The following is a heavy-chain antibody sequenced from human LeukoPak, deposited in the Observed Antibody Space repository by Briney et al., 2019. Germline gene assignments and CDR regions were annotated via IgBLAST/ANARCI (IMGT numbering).Heavy chain of an antibody. CDR2: VSGSGATI. Sequence: GGSLGLSCAASGFTFNNYAMSWVRQAPGKGLEWVSSVSGSGATIHYADSVKGRFTISRDNSKNTLYLQMNSLRAEDTALYYCATSYYDFWTGLDYWGQGTLVTVSS. CDR3: ATSYYDFWTGLDY. D-gene: IGHD3-3*01. V-gene: IGHV3-23*01. J-gene: IGHJ4*02. CDR1: GFTFNNYA.